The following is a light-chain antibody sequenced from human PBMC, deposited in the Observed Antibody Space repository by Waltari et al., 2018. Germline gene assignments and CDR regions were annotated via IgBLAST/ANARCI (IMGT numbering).Light chain of an antibody. CDR1: QGISSY. CDR2: AGS. Sequence: TGDRVTITCRASQGISSYLGWYQQKPGKAPKLLIYAGSTLQSGVPSRFSGSGFGTDFTLTITCLQSEDFATYYCQQYYAYPGTFGQGTKVEI. V-gene: IGKV1-8*01. CDR3: QQYYAYPGT. J-gene: IGKJ1*01.